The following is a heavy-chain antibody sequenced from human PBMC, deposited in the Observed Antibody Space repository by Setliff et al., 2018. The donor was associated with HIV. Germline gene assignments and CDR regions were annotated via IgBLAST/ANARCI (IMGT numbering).Heavy chain of an antibody. CDR2: IYSSGNT. Sequence: SLTCTVSGGSIRSDSYYWTWIRQPAGEGLEWIGRIYSSGNTNYNPSLESRVTISVDTSKNQFSLKLSSVTAADTAVYYCAREEKLSAVAGTMYYYYAMDAWGQGTTVTAP. V-gene: IGHV4-61*02. J-gene: IGHJ6*02. D-gene: IGHD6-19*01. CDR1: GGSIRSDSYY. CDR3: AREEKLSAVAGTMYYYYAMDA.